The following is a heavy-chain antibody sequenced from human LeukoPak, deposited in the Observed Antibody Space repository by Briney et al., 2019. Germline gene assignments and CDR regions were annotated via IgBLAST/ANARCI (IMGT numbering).Heavy chain of an antibody. CDR3: ARVSPVVLWLGEPGP. CDR2: ISAYNGNT. J-gene: IGHJ5*02. D-gene: IGHD3-10*01. CDR1: GYTFTSYG. Sequence: ASVKVSCKASGYTFTSYGISWVRQAPGQGLEWMGWISAYNGNTNYAQKLQGRVTMTTDTSTSTAYMELRSLRSDDTAVYYCARVSPVVLWLGEPGPWGQGTLVTVSS. V-gene: IGHV1-18*01.